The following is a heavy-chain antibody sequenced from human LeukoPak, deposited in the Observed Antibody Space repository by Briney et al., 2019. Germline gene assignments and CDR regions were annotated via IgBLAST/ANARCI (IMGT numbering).Heavy chain of an antibody. CDR1: GGSISSYY. V-gene: IGHV4-59*01. D-gene: IGHD6-19*01. J-gene: IGHJ5*02. CDR3: ARTQWLVTGTSNWFDP. Sequence: PSETLSLTCTVSGGSISSYYWSWIRQPPGKGLEWIGYIYYSGSINYNPSLKSRVTISVDTSKNQFSLKLSSMTAADTAVYYCARTQWLVTGTSNWFDPWGQGTLVTVSS. CDR2: IYYSGSI.